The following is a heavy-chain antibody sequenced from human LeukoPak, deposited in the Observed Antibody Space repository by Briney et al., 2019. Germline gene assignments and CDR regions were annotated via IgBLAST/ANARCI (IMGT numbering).Heavy chain of an antibody. V-gene: IGHV4-59*01. CDR2: IYYSGST. J-gene: IGHJ4*02. CDR3: ARGVSSGYYRL. D-gene: IGHD3-22*01. Sequence: SETLSLTCSVSGGSLSSYYWTWIRQPPGKGLEWIGYIYYSGSTNYNPSLKSRVTISVDTSKNQFSLKLSSVTAADTAVYYCARGVSSGYYRLWGQGTLVTVSS. CDR1: GGSLSSYY.